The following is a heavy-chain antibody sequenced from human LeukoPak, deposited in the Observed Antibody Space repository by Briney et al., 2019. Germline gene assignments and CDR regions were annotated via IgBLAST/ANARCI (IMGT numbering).Heavy chain of an antibody. CDR2: INSDGSST. Sequence: SGGSLRLSCAASGFTFSSYWMHWVRQAPGKGLVWVSRINSDGSSTSYADSVKGRFTISRDNAKNTLYLQMNSLRAEDTAVYYCARAAGGGFLEWLGDYWGQGTLVTVSS. J-gene: IGHJ4*02. V-gene: IGHV3-74*01. D-gene: IGHD3-3*01. CDR1: GFTFSSYW. CDR3: ARAAGGGFLEWLGDY.